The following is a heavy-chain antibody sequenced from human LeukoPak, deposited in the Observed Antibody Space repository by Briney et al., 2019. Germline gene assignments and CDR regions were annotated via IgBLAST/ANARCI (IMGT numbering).Heavy chain of an antibody. CDR3: ARDAGGLYSIDY. CDR1: GFTFSSYA. CDR2: ISYDGSNK. V-gene: IGHV3-30-3*01. J-gene: IGHJ4*02. D-gene: IGHD3-16*01. Sequence: GGSLRLSCAASGFTFSSYAMHWVRQAPGKGLEWVAVISYDGSNKYYADSVKGRFTISRDNSKNTLYLQMNSLRAEDTAVYYCARDAGGLYSIDYWGQGTLVTVSS.